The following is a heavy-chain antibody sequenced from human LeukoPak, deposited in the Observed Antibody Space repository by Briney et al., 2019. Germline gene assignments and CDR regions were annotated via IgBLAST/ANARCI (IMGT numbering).Heavy chain of an antibody. CDR3: ARDDGGGVYFDY. V-gene: IGHV4-34*01. CDR2: INHGGST. J-gene: IGHJ4*02. Sequence: SETLSLTCAVYGENFSIYFYSWIRQPPGKGLEWIGEINHGGSTSYNPSLKSRVTISVDTSKNQFSLKLSSVTAADTAVYYCARDDGGGVYFDYWGQGTLVTVSS. D-gene: IGHD4-23*01. CDR1: GENFSIYF.